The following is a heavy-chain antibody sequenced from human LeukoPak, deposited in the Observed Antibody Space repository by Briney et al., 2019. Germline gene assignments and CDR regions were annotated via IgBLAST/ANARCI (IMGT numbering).Heavy chain of an antibody. CDR1: GYTFTSYD. V-gene: IGHV1-8*01. CDR3: AIRRYFYYYYYMDV. J-gene: IGHJ6*03. Sequence: ASVKVSCKASGYTFTSYDINWVRQATGQGLEWMGWMNPNSGNTGYAQKFQGRVTMTRNTSISTAYMELSSLRSEDTVVYYCAIRRYFYYYYYMDVWGKGTTVTVSS. CDR2: MNPNSGNT. D-gene: IGHD3-3*01.